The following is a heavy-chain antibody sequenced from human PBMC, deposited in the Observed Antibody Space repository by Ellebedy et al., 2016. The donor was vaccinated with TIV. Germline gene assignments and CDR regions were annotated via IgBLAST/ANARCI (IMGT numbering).Heavy chain of an antibody. CDR3: ARTYSSGWATGLYFDY. CDR1: GGSFSGYY. J-gene: IGHJ4*02. Sequence: MPSETLSLTCAVYGGSFSGYYWSWIRQPPGKGLEWIGEINHSGSTNYNPSLKSRVTISVATSKNQFSLKQSSVTAADTAVYYCARTYSSGWATGLYFDYWGQGTLVTVSS. CDR2: INHSGST. D-gene: IGHD6-19*01. V-gene: IGHV4-34*01.